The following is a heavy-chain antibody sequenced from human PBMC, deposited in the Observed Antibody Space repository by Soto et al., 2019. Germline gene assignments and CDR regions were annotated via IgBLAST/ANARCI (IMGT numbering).Heavy chain of an antibody. Sequence: SQTLSLTCAISGDSVSSNSAAWNWIRQSPSRGLEWLGRTYYRSKWYNDYAVSVKRRITINPDTSKNQSSLQLNSVTPEDTAVYYCARDPRRPDYDFWLFDYWGQGTLVTVSS. CDR3: ARDPRRPDYDFWLFDY. CDR1: GDSVSSNSAA. J-gene: IGHJ4*02. D-gene: IGHD3-3*01. V-gene: IGHV6-1*01. CDR2: TYYRSKWYN.